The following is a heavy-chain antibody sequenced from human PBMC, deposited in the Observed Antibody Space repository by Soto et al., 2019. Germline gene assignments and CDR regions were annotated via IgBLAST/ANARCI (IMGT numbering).Heavy chain of an antibody. CDR1: GFTFISYS. CDR2: ISSSSSYI. D-gene: IGHD2-2*01. Sequence: RRLSFAASGFTFISYSMNWVRQAPGKGLEWVSSISSSSSYIYHADSVKGRFTISRDNAKNSLYLQMNSLRAEDTAVYYCASFIVVVPAAISYYYYGMDVWGQGTTVTVSS. J-gene: IGHJ6*02. V-gene: IGHV3-21*01. CDR3: ASFIVVVPAAISYYYYGMDV.